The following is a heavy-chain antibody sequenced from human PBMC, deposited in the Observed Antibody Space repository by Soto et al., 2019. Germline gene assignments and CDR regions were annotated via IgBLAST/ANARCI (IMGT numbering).Heavy chain of an antibody. D-gene: IGHD2-15*01. J-gene: IGHJ2*01. V-gene: IGHV4-31*03. Sequence: PSETLSLTCTVSGGSISSGGYYWSWIRQHPGKGLEWIGYIYYSGSTYYNPSLKSRVTISVDTSKNQFSLKLSSVTAADTAVYYCARDGARYCSGGSCYDVWGRGTLVTVSS. CDR1: GGSISSGGYY. CDR2: IYYSGST. CDR3: ARDGARYCSGGSCYDV.